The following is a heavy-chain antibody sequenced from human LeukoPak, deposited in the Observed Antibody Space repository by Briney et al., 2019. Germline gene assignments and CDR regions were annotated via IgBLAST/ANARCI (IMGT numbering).Heavy chain of an antibody. Sequence: SQTLSLTCTVSGGSISSRPYYWGWVRQPPGKGLEWIGTISYSGTTYYSPSLKSRVTISLDTSKNQFSLKLSSVTAADTAIYYCARDFSSSSTVYYYYYMDVWGKGTTVTVSS. CDR3: ARDFSSSSTVYYYYYMDV. D-gene: IGHD6-6*01. CDR1: GGSISSRPYY. J-gene: IGHJ6*03. CDR2: ISYSGTT. V-gene: IGHV4-39*07.